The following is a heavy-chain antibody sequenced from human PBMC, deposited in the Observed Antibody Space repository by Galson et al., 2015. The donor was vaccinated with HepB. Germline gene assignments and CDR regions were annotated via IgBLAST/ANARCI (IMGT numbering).Heavy chain of an antibody. J-gene: IGHJ4*02. Sequence: QSGAEVKKPGESLKISCKASGYSFTTYWLAWVRQMPGKGLEWMGIIYPRDSDTRNSPSFQGQVTLSVDKSISTAYLQWSSLKASDSAMYYCARGLAVAGLSLGYYFDYWGQGTLVTVSS. CDR1: GYSFTTYW. CDR2: IYPRDSDT. V-gene: IGHV5-51*03. D-gene: IGHD6-19*01. CDR3: ARGLAVAGLSLGYYFDY.